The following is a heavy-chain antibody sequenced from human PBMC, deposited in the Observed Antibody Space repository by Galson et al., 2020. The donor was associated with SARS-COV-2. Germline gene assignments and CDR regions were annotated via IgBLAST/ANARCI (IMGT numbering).Heavy chain of an antibody. CDR3: ARSMTSSCPDIWLDF. CDR2: IYTDDSDT. CDR1: GDSFTSKW. V-gene: IGHV5-51*01. J-gene: IGHJ5*01. Sequence: KIGESLKISCTGSGDSFTSKWIGWVRQMPGKGLEWMGIIYTDDSDTRYSPSFQGHVTISADMSINTAYLQWSDLRASDTAMYDCARSMTSSCPDIWLDFWGQGTLVTVSS. D-gene: IGHD2-2*01.